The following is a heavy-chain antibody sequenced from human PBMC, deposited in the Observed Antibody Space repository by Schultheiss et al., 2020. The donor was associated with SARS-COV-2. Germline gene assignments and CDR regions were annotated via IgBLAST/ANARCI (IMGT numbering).Heavy chain of an antibody. J-gene: IGHJ3*02. V-gene: IGHV4-38-2*01. CDR1: GDSVSSNSAT. CDR2: INHSGTT. D-gene: IGHD3-16*02. Sequence: SQTLSLTCAISGDSVSSNSATWDWIRQSPGKGLEWIGEINHSGTTYYNPSLKSRVTISVDTSKNQFSLKLSSVTAADTAVYYCARSHDYVWGSYRWRARAFDIWGQGTTVTVSS. CDR3: ARSHDYVWGSYRWRARAFDI.